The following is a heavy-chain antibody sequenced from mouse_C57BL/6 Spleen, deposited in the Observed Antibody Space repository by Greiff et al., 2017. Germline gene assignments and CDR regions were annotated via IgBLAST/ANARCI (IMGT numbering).Heavy chain of an antibody. CDR1: GYTFTDYE. Sequence: QVQLQQSGAELVRPGASVTPSCKASGYTFTDYEMHWVKQTPVHGLEWIGAIDPETGGTAYNQKFKGKAILTADKSSSTAYMELRSLTSEDSAVYYCIYYDYDERAFAYWGQGTLVTVSA. J-gene: IGHJ3*01. CDR3: IYYDYDERAFAY. V-gene: IGHV1-15*01. D-gene: IGHD2-4*01. CDR2: IDPETGGT.